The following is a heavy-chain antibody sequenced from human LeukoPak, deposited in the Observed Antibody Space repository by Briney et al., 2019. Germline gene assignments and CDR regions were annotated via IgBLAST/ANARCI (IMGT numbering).Heavy chain of an antibody. V-gene: IGHV3-48*01. CDR3: ARVNYDFWSGSGAPDY. CDR2: ISSSSSTI. Sequence: GGSLRLSCAASGFTFSSYSMNRVRQAPGKGLEWVSYISSSSSTIYYADSVKGRFTISRDNAKNSLYLQMNSLRAEDTAVYYCARVNYDFWSGSGAPDYWGQGTLVTVSS. J-gene: IGHJ4*02. CDR1: GFTFSSYS. D-gene: IGHD3-3*01.